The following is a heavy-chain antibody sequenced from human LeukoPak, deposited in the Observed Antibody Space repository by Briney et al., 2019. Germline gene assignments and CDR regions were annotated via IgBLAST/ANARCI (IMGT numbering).Heavy chain of an antibody. V-gene: IGHV3-23*01. CDR1: RFTFSSYG. J-gene: IGHJ4*02. CDR3: AKGLGYCSTTSCYFDY. Sequence: GGTLRLSCAASRFTFSSYGMSWVRQAPGKGLEWVSVISGGGGGTYYADSVKGRFTISRDNSKNTLYLQMNSLRAEDTAVYYCAKGLGYCSTTSCYFDYRGQGILVTVSS. D-gene: IGHD2-2*01. CDR2: ISGGGGGT.